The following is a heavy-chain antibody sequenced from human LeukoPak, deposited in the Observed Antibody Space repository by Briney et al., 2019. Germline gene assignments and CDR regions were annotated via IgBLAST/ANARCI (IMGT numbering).Heavy chain of an antibody. Sequence: ASVKVSCKASGYTVTSYYIHWVRQAPGQGLEWTGLINPSGGSTNYAQKFQGRVTMTRDTSTSTVYMELSSLRSEDTAVYYCARGFRGWYAEGFDYWGQGTVVTVSS. CDR1: GYTVTSYY. CDR3: ARGFRGWYAEGFDY. V-gene: IGHV1-46*01. CDR2: INPSGGST. J-gene: IGHJ4*02. D-gene: IGHD6-19*01.